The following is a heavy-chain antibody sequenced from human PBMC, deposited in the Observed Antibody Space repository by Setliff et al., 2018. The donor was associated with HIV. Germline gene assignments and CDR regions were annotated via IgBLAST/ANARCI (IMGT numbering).Heavy chain of an antibody. CDR3: ARRIFHSSFPSFDS. CDR1: GGSFSGYY. Sequence: SETLSLTCAVYGGSFSGYYWMWIRQSPGEGLEWIGEINHSGNTNYNPSLKSRVTMSGDTSKNQFSLNLTSVTAADTAVYYCARRIFHSSFPSFDSWGQGTLVTVSS. D-gene: IGHD2-15*01. V-gene: IGHV4-34*01. J-gene: IGHJ4*02. CDR2: INHSGNT.